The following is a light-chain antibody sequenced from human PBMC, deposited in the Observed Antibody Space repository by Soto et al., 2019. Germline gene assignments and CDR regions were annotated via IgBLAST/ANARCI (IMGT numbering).Light chain of an antibody. CDR2: DAS. CDR3: HTYHTH. V-gene: IGKV1-5*01. J-gene: IGKJ3*01. Sequence: DIQMTQSPSTLSASVGDRVSITCRASQSTDKWLAWYQQKPGKAPKLLIYDASSLKSGVPSRFSGSGFGTEFTLTISSLYSDYFAPHYRHTYHTHLAPGTEAAIK. CDR1: QSTDKW.